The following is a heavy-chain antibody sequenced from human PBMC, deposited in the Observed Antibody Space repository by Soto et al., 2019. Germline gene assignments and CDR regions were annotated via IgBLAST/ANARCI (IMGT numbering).Heavy chain of an antibody. V-gene: IGHV6-1*01. Sequence: SQTLSLTCVISGDSVSTNSGAWSWIRQSQSRGLEWLGRTYYRSRWHYEYAASVKSRVTISVDTSKNQFSLQLSSVTVADTAFYYCAGGGSIVVATRRLMDVWGKGTTVTVSS. CDR1: GDSVSTNSGA. CDR3: AGGGSIVVATRRLMDV. D-gene: IGHD3-22*01. CDR2: TYYRSRWHY. J-gene: IGHJ6*03.